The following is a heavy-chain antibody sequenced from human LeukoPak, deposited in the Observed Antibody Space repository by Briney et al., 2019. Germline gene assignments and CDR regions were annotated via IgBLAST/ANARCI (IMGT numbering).Heavy chain of an antibody. CDR1: GYSISSGYH. Sequence: SETLSLTCSVSGYSISSGYHWAWFRQTPGKRLEWLGSIYQDGSTYDNLSLKSRVTLSVDTSKNQFSLKMKTVTVADTAVYYCARSMTTVTPFDYWGQGTLVTVSS. CDR3: ARSMTTVTPFDY. J-gene: IGHJ4*02. CDR2: IYQDGST. V-gene: IGHV4-38-2*02. D-gene: IGHD4-17*01.